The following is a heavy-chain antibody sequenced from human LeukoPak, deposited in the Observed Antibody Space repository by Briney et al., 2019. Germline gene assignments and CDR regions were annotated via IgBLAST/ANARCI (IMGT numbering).Heavy chain of an antibody. CDR1: GYTFTSYD. V-gene: IGHV1-8*01. J-gene: IGHJ4*02. CDR3: ARAQSGSYYFDY. Sequence: ASVKVSCKASGYTFTSYDINWVRQATGQGLEWMGWMNPNSGNTGYAQKFQGRVTMTRNTSISTAYMELSSLRSEDTAVYYCARAQSGSYYFDYWGQGTLVTVSS. D-gene: IGHD1-26*01. CDR2: MNPNSGNT.